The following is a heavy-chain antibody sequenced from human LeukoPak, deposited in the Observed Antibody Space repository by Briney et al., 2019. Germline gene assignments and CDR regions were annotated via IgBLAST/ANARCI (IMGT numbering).Heavy chain of an antibody. CDR1: GFTFSSYW. V-gene: IGHV3-23*01. Sequence: GGSPRLSCAASGFTFSSYWMSWVRQAPGKGLEWVSAISGSGGSTYYADSVKGRFTISRDSSKNTLYLQMNSLRAEDTAVYYCAKHPSLYYFGSGDYFDYWGQGTLVTVSS. CDR3: AKHPSLYYFGSGDYFDY. J-gene: IGHJ4*02. D-gene: IGHD3-10*01. CDR2: ISGSGGST.